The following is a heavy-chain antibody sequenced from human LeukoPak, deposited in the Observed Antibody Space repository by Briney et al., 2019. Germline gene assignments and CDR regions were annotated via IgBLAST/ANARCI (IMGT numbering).Heavy chain of an antibody. Sequence: PGGSLRLSCAASGFTFSHHWMNWVRQAPGERLKWVATINQDGSEKHYVDSVKGRFIISRDNAKNSLFLQMNSLRAEDTAVYYCARGCSGGSCYADAFDIWGQGTMVTVSS. J-gene: IGHJ3*02. CDR3: ARGCSGGSCYADAFDI. V-gene: IGHV3-7*01. CDR2: INQDGSEK. D-gene: IGHD2-15*01. CDR1: GFTFSHHW.